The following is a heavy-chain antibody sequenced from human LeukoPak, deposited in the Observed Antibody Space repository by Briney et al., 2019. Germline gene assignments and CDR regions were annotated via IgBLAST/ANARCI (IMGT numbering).Heavy chain of an antibody. V-gene: IGHV4-61*01. D-gene: IGHD1-14*01. CDR1: GGSVSSGSYY. J-gene: IGHJ6*02. Sequence: PSETLSLTCTVSGGSVSSGSYYWSWIRQPPGKGLEWIGYIYYSGSTNYNPSLKSRVTISVDTSKNQFSLKLSSVTAADTAVYYCARDQGSEGPYYYGMDVWGQGTTVTVSS. CDR2: IYYSGST. CDR3: ARDQGSEGPYYYGMDV.